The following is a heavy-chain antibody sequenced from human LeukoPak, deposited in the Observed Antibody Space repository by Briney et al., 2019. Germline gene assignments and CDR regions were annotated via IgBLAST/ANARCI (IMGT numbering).Heavy chain of an antibody. CDR2: LSGSGGGT. CDR1: GITLSNYG. J-gene: IGHJ4*02. V-gene: IGHV3-23*01. Sequence: PGGSLRLPCAVSGITLSNYGMSWVRQAPGKGLEWVAGLSGSGGGTNYADSVKGRFTISRDNAKNTLYLQMNSLRAEDTAVYFCAKRGVVIRVILVGFHKEAYCFDSWGQGALVTVSS. CDR3: AKRGVVIRVILVGFHKEAYCFDS. D-gene: IGHD3-10*01.